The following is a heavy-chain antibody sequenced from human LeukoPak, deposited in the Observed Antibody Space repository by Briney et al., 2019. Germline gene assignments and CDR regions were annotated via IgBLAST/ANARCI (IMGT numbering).Heavy chain of an antibody. V-gene: IGHV3-11*04. D-gene: IGHD3-22*01. J-gene: IGHJ4*02. CDR1: GFTFSDYY. CDR2: ISFSGSTI. CDR3: ARDNYDSSGPYYFDF. Sequence: PGGSLRLSCAASGFTFSDYYMSWIRQAPGKGLEWVSYISFSGSTIYYADSVKGRFTISRDNARNSLYLQMNSLRAEDTAVYYCARDNYDSSGPYYFDFWGQGTLLTVSA.